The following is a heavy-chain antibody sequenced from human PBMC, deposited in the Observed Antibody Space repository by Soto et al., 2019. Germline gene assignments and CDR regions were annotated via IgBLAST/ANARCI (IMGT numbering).Heavy chain of an antibody. J-gene: IGHJ6*02. D-gene: IGHD2-2*01. CDR2: IYYSGST. CDR1: GGSISSYY. CDR3: ARKRCSSTSCYGYYYGMDV. V-gene: IGHV4-59*01. Sequence: TLSLTCTVSGGSISSYYWSWIGQPPGKGLEWIGYIYYSGSTNYNPSLKSRVTISVDTSKNQFSLKLSSVTAADTAVYYCARKRCSSTSCYGYYYGMDVWGQGTTVTVSS.